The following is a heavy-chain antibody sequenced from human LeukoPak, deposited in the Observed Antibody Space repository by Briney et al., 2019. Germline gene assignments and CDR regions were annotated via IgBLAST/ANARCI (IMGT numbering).Heavy chain of an antibody. D-gene: IGHD1-26*01. CDR2: IKSKTDGGTA. J-gene: IGHJ4*02. Sequence: GGSLRLSCAASGFTFSHAWMSWVRQAPGKGLEWVGRIKSKTDGGTADYAAPVKGRFTISRDDSKNTLYLQMNSLKTKDTAVYYCKVGPMFEYWGQGTLVTVSS. CDR3: KVGPMFEY. CDR1: GFTFSHAW. V-gene: IGHV3-15*01.